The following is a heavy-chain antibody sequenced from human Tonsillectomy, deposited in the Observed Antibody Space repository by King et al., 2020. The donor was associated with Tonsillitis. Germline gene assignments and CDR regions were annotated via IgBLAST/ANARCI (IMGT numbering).Heavy chain of an antibody. CDR3: ARDLGDYLWGSYRPDY. CDR1: GYTFTSYG. J-gene: IGHJ4*02. D-gene: IGHD3-16*02. CDR2: ISAYNGNT. V-gene: IGHV1-18*04. Sequence: QLVQSGAEVKKPGASVKVSCEASGYTFTSYGISWVRQAPGQGLEWMGWISAYNGNTNYAQNIQSRVTMTTDTSTSTAYMEMRSLRSDDTAVYYCARDLGDYLWGSYRPDYWGQGTLVTVSS.